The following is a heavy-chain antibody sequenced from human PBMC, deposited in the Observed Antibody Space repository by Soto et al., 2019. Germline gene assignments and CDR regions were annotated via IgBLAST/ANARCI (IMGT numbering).Heavy chain of an antibody. Sequence: QVQLVQSGAEVKKPGASVKVSCKASGYTFTSYGISWVRQAPGQGLEWMGWISAYNGNTNYAQKLKGRVTMTTDTSTRTAYMELRRLRSGDTALYYCARGVPLAMVTWNDYWGQGTLVTVSS. D-gene: IGHD5-18*01. CDR2: ISAYNGNT. CDR1: GYTFTSYG. CDR3: ARGVPLAMVTWNDY. J-gene: IGHJ4*02. V-gene: IGHV1-18*01.